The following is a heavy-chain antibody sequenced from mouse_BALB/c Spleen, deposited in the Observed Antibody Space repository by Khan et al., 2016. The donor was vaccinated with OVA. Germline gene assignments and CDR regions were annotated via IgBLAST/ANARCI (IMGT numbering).Heavy chain of an antibody. Sequence: QVQLQQSGADLMKPGASVKISCKVAGYTFSSYWIEWIKQRPGHGLEWIGEILPGSGSTNCNEKFKGKATFTADTYSNTAYMQLSSLPFEDPAVYSCARVDSGTRNYFDSGGPGPPLPVSS. CDR3: ARVDSGTRNYFDS. CDR2: ILPGSGST. D-gene: IGHD1-1*01. J-gene: IGHJ2*01. CDR1: GYTFSSYW. V-gene: IGHV1-9*01.